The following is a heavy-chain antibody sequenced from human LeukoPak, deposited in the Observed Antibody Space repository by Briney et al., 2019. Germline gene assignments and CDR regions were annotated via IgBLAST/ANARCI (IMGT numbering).Heavy chain of an antibody. D-gene: IGHD6-19*01. Sequence: SETLSLTCAVYGGSFSGYYWSWIRQPPGKGLEWIGYIYYSGSTNYNPSLKSRVTISVDTSKNQFSLKLSSVTAADTAVYYCARIISGWYYFDYWGQGTLVTVSS. CDR1: GGSFSGYY. CDR3: ARIISGWYYFDY. J-gene: IGHJ4*02. V-gene: IGHV4-59*01. CDR2: IYYSGST.